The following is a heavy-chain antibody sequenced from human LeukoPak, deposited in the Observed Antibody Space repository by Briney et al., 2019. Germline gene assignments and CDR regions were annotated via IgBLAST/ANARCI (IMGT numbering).Heavy chain of an antibody. Sequence: PSETLSLTCTVSGGSISSYYWSWIRQPPGKGLEWIGYIYYSGSTNYNPSPKSRVTISVDTSRNQFFLRLSSVTAADTAVYYCARFSEYYHSSVHYLDYWGQGTLVSVSS. CDR3: ARFSEYYHSSVHYLDY. CDR2: IYYSGST. D-gene: IGHD3-22*01. V-gene: IGHV4-59*01. CDR1: GGSISSYY. J-gene: IGHJ4*02.